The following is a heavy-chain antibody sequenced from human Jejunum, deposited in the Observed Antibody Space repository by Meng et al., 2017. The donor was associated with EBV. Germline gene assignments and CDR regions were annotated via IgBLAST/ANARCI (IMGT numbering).Heavy chain of an antibody. J-gene: IGHJ4*02. CDR2: INPNSGGT. D-gene: IGHD3-22*01. Sequence: QVQLVQPGAEVKQPCASVRCSCKASGYTFTGYFIHWVRQAPGQGLEWMGRINPNSGGTSYTQKFQGRVTMTRDTSITTAYMELSRLGSDDTAVYYCARDYSDSSRQGYWGQGTLVTVSS. CDR3: ARDYSDSSRQGY. V-gene: IGHV1-2*06. CDR1: GYTFTGYF.